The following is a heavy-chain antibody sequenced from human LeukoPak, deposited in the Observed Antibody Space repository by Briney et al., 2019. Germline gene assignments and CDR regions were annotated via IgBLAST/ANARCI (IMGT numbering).Heavy chain of an antibody. CDR3: TKTFHSDSTFDY. CDR1: GFTFTNAW. D-gene: IGHD4-11*01. CDR2: IKSKTAGGTT. V-gene: IGHV3-15*01. J-gene: IGHJ4*02. Sequence: GGSLRLSCAASGFTFTNAWMSWVRQAPGKGLEWVGRIKSKTAGGTTDYAAPVKGRFTISRDDSQNTLFLQMSSLKTEDTAVYFCTKTFHSDSTFDYWGQGTLVTVSS.